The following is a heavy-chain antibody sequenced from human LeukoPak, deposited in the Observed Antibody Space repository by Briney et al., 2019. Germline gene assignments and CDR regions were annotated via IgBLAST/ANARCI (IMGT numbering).Heavy chain of an antibody. J-gene: IGHJ4*02. CDR2: ITWYSVDI. V-gene: IGHV3-9*01. CDR1: GFSFEAYG. CDR3: TRVTSWRTGFDY. D-gene: IGHD1-1*01. Sequence: PGRSLRLSCAASGFSFEAYGMYWVRQAPGKGLEWVSGITWYSVDIAYAHSVKGRFTISRDNAKNCLYLQMNSLTVEDTALYYCTRVTSWRTGFDYWGQGTLVTVSS.